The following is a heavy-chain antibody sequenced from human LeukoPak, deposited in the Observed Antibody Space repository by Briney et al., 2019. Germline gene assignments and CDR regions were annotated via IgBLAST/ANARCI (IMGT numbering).Heavy chain of an antibody. CDR1: GFTVSSNY. D-gene: IGHD1-26*01. CDR3: ARDLSGIDY. CDR2: INKDGSST. J-gene: IGHJ4*02. V-gene: IGHV3-74*01. Sequence: PGGSLRLSCAASGFTVSSNYMSWVRQAPGKGLVWVSHINKDGSSTTYADSVKGRFAISRDNAKNTLYLQMNSLRAEDTAVYYCARDLSGIDYWGQGTLVTVSS.